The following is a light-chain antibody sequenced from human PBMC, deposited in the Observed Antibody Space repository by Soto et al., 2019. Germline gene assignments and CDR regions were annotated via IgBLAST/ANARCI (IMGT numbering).Light chain of an antibody. CDR1: TSSIGTNA. Sequence: QPVLIQPPSASGTPGQRVTIPCSGSTSSIGTNAVNWYYQVPGAAPRLLIFGTSQRPSGVPDRFSGSKSGTSASLAISGLQSEDEADYYCAAWDDNLPSWVFGGGTKLTVL. J-gene: IGLJ3*02. CDR3: AAWDDNLPSWV. V-gene: IGLV1-44*01. CDR2: GTS.